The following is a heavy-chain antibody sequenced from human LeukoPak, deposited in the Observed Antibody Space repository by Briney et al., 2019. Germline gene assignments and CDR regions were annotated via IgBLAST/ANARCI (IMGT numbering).Heavy chain of an antibody. CDR3: ARGVSYYYGSGSYYQFDY. Sequence: SVKVSCKASGGTFSSYAISWVRQAPGQGLEWMGGIIPIFGTTNYAQKFQDRVTITADKSTSTAYMELSSLRSEDTAVYYCARGVSYYYGSGSYYQFDYWGQGTLVTVSS. CDR2: IIPIFGTT. J-gene: IGHJ4*02. V-gene: IGHV1-69*06. CDR1: GGTFSSYA. D-gene: IGHD3-10*01.